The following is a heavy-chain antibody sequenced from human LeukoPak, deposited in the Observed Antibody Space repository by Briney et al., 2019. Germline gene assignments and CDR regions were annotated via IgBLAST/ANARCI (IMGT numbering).Heavy chain of an antibody. Sequence: SGTLSLTCAVSGGSISSYYWSWIRQPAGKGLEWIGRIYISGSTNYNPSLKSRVTMSVDTSKNQFSLKLSPVTAADTAVYYCARSTRYYGSGSYYTGYYYYYYMDVWGKGTTVTVSS. CDR1: GGSISSYY. D-gene: IGHD3-10*01. CDR2: IYISGST. V-gene: IGHV4-4*07. J-gene: IGHJ6*03. CDR3: ARSTRYYGSGSYYTGYYYYYYMDV.